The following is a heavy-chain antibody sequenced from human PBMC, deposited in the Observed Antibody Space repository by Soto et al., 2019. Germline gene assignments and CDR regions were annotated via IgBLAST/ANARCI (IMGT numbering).Heavy chain of an antibody. CDR2: IYYSGST. CDR3: ARDEYCSGGSCHGGAFDI. CDR1: GGSISSYY. D-gene: IGHD2-15*01. V-gene: IGHV4-59*01. J-gene: IGHJ3*02. Sequence: SETLSLTCTVSGGSISSYYWSWIRQPPGKGLEWIGYIYYSGSTNYNPSLKSRVTISVDTSKNQFSLKLSSVTAADTAVYYCARDEYCSGGSCHGGAFDIWGQGTMVTVSS.